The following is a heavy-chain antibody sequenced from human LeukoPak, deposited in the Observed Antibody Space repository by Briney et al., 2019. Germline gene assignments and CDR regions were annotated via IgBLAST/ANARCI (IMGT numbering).Heavy chain of an antibody. Sequence: ASVKVSCKASGYTFTSYGISWVRQAPGQGLEWMGWISAYNGNTNYAQKFQGRVTMTRDTSISTAYMELSRLRSDDTAVYYCARATRGRAFDIWGQGTMVTVSS. CDR1: GYTFTSYG. V-gene: IGHV1-18*01. CDR3: ARATRGRAFDI. J-gene: IGHJ3*02. CDR2: ISAYNGNT.